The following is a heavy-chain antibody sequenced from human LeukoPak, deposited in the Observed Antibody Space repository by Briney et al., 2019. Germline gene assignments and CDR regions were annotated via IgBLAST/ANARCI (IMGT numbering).Heavy chain of an antibody. Sequence: GGSLTLSCAASGFTFGDSTMHWVRQASGKGLEWVGHIGNKARNYATEYAASLKGRFTISRDDSKDTAYLQVNSLKTEDTAVYYCVGDYNSWTGLKYWGQGTLVTVSS. V-gene: IGHV3-73*01. CDR3: VGDYNSWTGLKY. J-gene: IGHJ4*02. CDR2: IGNKARNYAT. D-gene: IGHD1-1*01. CDR1: GFTFGDST.